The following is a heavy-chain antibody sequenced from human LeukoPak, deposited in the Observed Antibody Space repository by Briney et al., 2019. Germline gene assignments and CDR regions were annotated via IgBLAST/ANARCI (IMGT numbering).Heavy chain of an antibody. V-gene: IGHV4-59*01. CDR3: ARAYSSVVPYYYYYMDV. Sequence: SETLSLTCTVSGGSISSYYWSWIRQPPGKGLEWIGYIYYSGSTNYNPSLKSRVTISVDTSKNQFSLKLSSVTAADTAVYYCARAYSSVVPYYYYYMDVWGKGTTVTVSS. CDR1: GGSISSYY. J-gene: IGHJ6*03. CDR2: IYYSGST. D-gene: IGHD6-25*01.